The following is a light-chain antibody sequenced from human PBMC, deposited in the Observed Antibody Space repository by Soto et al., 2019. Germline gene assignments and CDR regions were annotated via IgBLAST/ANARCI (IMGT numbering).Light chain of an antibody. CDR1: QSISSW. CDR2: DAS. CDR3: QQYNSDMT. Sequence: DIQMTQSPSTLSASVGDRVTITCRASQSISSWLAWYQQKPGKAPKLLIYDASNLESGVPSRFSGSGSGTEFALTISSLQPDDFATYYCQQYNSDMTFGQGNKVEIK. V-gene: IGKV1-5*01. J-gene: IGKJ1*01.